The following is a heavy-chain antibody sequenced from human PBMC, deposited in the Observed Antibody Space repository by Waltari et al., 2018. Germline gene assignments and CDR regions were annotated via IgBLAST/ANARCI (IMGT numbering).Heavy chain of an antibody. V-gene: IGHV4-61*02. Sequence: QVQLQESGPGLVKPSQTLSLTCTVSGGSISSGSYYWRWIRQPAGKGLEWIGRIYTSGSTNYNPSLKSRVTISVDTSKNQFSLKLSSVTAADTAVYYCARHYYYDSSGYLDYWGQGTLVTVSS. CDR1: GGSISSGSYY. D-gene: IGHD3-22*01. CDR3: ARHYYYDSSGYLDY. J-gene: IGHJ4*02. CDR2: IYTSGST.